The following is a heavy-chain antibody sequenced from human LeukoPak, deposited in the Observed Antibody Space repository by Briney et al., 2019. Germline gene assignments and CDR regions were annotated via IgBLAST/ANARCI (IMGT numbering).Heavy chain of an antibody. Sequence: GGSLRLSCAASGFTFSSYWMSWVRQAPGKGLEWVSGINWNGGSTGYADSVKGRFTISRDNAKNSLYLQMNSLRAEDTALYHCARGRRSSSSGPFDPWGQGTLVTVSS. CDR2: INWNGGST. CDR1: GFTFSSYW. J-gene: IGHJ5*02. CDR3: ARGRRSSSSGPFDP. D-gene: IGHD6-13*01. V-gene: IGHV3-20*01.